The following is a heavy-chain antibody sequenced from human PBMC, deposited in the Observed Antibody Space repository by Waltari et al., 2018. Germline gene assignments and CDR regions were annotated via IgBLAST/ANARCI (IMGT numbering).Heavy chain of an antibody. J-gene: IGHJ3*02. D-gene: IGHD3-16*01. CDR3: AKDRVGGDAFDI. Sequence: QVQLVESGGGVVQPGGSLRLSCAASGFTFSSYGMHWVRQAPGKGLEWVAFIRYDGINKYYADSVKGRFTISRDNSKNTLYLQMNSLRAEDTAGYYCAKDRVGGDAFDIWGQGTMVTVSS. CDR2: IRYDGINK. CDR1: GFTFSSYG. V-gene: IGHV3-30*02.